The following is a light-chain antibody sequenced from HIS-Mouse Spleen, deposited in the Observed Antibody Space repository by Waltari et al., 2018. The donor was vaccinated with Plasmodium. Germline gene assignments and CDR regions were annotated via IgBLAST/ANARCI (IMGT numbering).Light chain of an antibody. CDR2: GAS. V-gene: IGKV3-15*01. CDR1: QSVSSN. J-gene: IGKJ3*01. Sequence: EIVMTQSPATLSVSPGERATLSCRASQSVSSNLAWYQQKPGQAPRLLIYGASTRATGIPARFSGSGSGTEFTLTISSLQSEDFAVYYCQQYKNWSFTFGPGTKVDI. CDR3: QQYKNWSFT.